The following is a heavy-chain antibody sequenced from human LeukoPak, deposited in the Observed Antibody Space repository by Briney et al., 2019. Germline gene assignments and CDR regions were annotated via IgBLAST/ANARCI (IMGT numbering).Heavy chain of an antibody. V-gene: IGHV3-23*01. CDR3: AKAMYYDILTGSSYGMDV. J-gene: IGHJ6*02. CDR1: GFTFSSYA. D-gene: IGHD3-9*01. Sequence: PGGSLRLSCAASGFTFSSYAMSWVRQAPGKGLEWVSAISGSGGSTYYADSVKGRFTISRDNSKNTLYLQMNSLRAEDTAVYYCAKAMYYDILTGSSYGMDVWGQGTTVTVSS. CDR2: ISGSGGST.